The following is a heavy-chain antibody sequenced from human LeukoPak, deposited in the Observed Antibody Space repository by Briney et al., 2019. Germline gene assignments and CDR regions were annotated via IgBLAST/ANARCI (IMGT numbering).Heavy chain of an antibody. CDR2: ISSSSSYI. V-gene: IGHV3-21*01. CDR1: GFTFSSYS. D-gene: IGHD1-26*01. J-gene: IGHJ4*02. Sequence: GGSLRLSCAASGFTFSSYSMNWVRQAPGKGLEWVSSISSSSSYIYYADSVKGGFSISRDSSKNTQYLQMNSLRVEDTAVYYCARVGLGEGFDYWGQGTLVTVSS. CDR3: ARVGLGEGFDY.